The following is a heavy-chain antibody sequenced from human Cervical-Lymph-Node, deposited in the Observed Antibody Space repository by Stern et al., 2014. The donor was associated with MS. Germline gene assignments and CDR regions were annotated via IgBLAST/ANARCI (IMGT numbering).Heavy chain of an antibody. J-gene: IGHJ5*02. CDR1: GFTFSSYW. V-gene: IGHV3-7*01. Sequence: MQLVQSGGGLVQPGGSLRLSCAASGFTFSSYWMSWVRQAPGKGLEWVANIKQDGSEKYYVDSVKGRFTISRDNAKNSLYLQMNSLRAEDTAVYYCARVVAAEYENWFDPWGQGTLVTVSS. CDR2: IKQDGSEK. D-gene: IGHD6-13*01. CDR3: ARVVAAEYENWFDP.